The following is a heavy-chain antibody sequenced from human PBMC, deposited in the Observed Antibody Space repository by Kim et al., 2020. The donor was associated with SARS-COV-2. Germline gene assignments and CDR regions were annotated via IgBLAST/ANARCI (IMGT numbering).Heavy chain of an antibody. CDR1: GFTFSSYA. V-gene: IGHV3-30-3*01. J-gene: IGHJ5*02. D-gene: IGHD6-13*01. Sequence: GGSLRLSCAASGFTFSSYAMHWVRQAPGKGLEWVAVISYDGSNKYYADSVKGRFTISRDNSKNTLYLQMNSLRAEDTAVYYCARESSSRPYNWFDPWGQGTLVTVSS. CDR3: ARESSSRPYNWFDP. CDR2: ISYDGSNK.